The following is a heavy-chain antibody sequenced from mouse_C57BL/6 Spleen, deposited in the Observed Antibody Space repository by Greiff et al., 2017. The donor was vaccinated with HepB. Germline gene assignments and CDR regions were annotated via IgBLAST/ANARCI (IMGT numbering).Heavy chain of an antibody. CDR3: LYGSHYYAMDY. CDR2: IWSGGST. J-gene: IGHJ4*01. CDR1: GFSLPSYG. D-gene: IGHD1-1*01. V-gene: IGHV2-2*01. Sequence: VQGVESGPGLVQPSQSLSITCTVSGFSLPSYGVHWVRQSPGKGLEWLGVIWSGGSTDYNAAFISRLSISKDNSKSQVFFKMNSLQADDTAIYYCLYGSHYYAMDYWGQGTSVTVSS.